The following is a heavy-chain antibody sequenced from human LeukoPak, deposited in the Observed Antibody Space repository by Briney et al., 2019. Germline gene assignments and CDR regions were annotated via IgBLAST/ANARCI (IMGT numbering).Heavy chain of an antibody. V-gene: IGHV3-21*01. J-gene: IGHJ4*02. CDR1: GFTFSSYS. CDR2: ISSSSSYI. D-gene: IGHD1-26*01. CDR3: ARGTQRATPGY. Sequence: GGSLRLSCAASGFTFSSYSMNWVRQAPGKGLEWVSSISSSSSYIYYAGSVKGRFTISRDNAKNSLYLQMNSLRAEDTAVYYCARGTQRATPGYWGQGTLVTVSS.